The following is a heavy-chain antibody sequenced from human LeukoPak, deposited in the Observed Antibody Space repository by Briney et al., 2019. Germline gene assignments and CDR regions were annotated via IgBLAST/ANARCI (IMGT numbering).Heavy chain of an antibody. V-gene: IGHV4-38-2*02. CDR2: FFLKGST. CDR1: GYSITSAYY. CDR3: ARVATGGRSMVREFDY. Sequence: SETLSLTCTVSGYSITSAYYWGWIRQPPGKGLEWIGSFFLKGSTYYNPSLKSRVTISVDTSKNQFSLKLSSVTAADTAVYYCARVATGGRSMVREFDYWGQGTLVTVSS. J-gene: IGHJ4*02. D-gene: IGHD3-10*01.